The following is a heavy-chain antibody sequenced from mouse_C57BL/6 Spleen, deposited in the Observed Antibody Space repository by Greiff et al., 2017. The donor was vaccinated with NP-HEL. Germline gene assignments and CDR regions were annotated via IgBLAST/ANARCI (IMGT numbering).Heavy chain of an antibody. CDR1: GFTFSSYG. CDR2: ISSGGSYT. CDR3: ARHEGAYDYDEYFDY. J-gene: IGHJ2*01. D-gene: IGHD2-4*01. V-gene: IGHV5-6*01. Sequence: EVMLVESGGDLVKPGGSLKLSCVASGFTFSSYGMSWVRQTPDKRLEWVATISSGGSYTYYPDSVKGRFTISRDNAKNTLYLQMSSLKSEDTAMYYCARHEGAYDYDEYFDYWGQGTTLTVSS.